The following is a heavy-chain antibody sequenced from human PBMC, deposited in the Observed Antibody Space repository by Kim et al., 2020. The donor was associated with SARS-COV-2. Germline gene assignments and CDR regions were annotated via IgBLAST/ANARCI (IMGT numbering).Heavy chain of an antibody. CDR1: GFTFSNSY. Sequence: GGSLRLSCAVAGFTFSNSYMTWGRQAPGKGLEWVGRIKRKSDGETTEYAASVEGRFTISRDDSRSIVYLQMNSLRVEDTAMYFCGTGSAFDVWGPGTMVIVSS. D-gene: IGHD3-10*01. CDR2: IKRKSDGETT. J-gene: IGHJ3*01. CDR3: GTGSAFDV. V-gene: IGHV3-15*01.